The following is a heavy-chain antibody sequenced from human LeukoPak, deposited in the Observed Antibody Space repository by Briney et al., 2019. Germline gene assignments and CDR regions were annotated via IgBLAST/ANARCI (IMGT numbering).Heavy chain of an antibody. D-gene: IGHD4-17*01. CDR1: GFIFSTYA. V-gene: IGHV3-64*01. CDR3: ASKMTTHY. CDR2: ISRNGGNA. Sequence: PGGSLRLSCAASGFIFSTYAMHWVRQAPGKGLEFVSAISRNGGNAYYANSVKGRFTISRDNSKNTLYLQMNSLRAEDTAVYYCASKMTTHYWGQGTLVTVSS. J-gene: IGHJ4*02.